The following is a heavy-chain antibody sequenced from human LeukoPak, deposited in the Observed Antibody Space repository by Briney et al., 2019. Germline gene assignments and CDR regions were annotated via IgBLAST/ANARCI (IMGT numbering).Heavy chain of an antibody. Sequence: SQTLSLTCAVSGGSISSGGYYWRWIRQHPGKGLEWIGYIYYSGSTYYNPSLKSRVTISVDTSKNQFSLKLSSVTAADTAVYYCARTYDFWSGYPFDYWGQGTLVTVSS. V-gene: IGHV4-31*11. CDR2: IYYSGST. CDR3: ARTYDFWSGYPFDY. J-gene: IGHJ4*02. CDR1: GGSISSGGYY. D-gene: IGHD3-3*01.